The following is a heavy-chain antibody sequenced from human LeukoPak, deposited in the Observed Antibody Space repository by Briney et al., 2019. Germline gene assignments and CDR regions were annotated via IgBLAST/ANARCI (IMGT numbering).Heavy chain of an antibody. V-gene: IGHV6-1*01. CDR1: GDSVSANGAA. CDR3: ARATFSSSRLGY. Sequence: SQTLSLTCAISGDSVSANGAAWNWIRQSPSRGLEWLGRTYYRSKWYNDYAVSVKSRITINPDTSKNQVSLQLNSLTPEDTAMYYCARATFSSSRLGYWGQGTLVTVSS. CDR2: TYYRSKWYN. D-gene: IGHD6-13*01. J-gene: IGHJ4*02.